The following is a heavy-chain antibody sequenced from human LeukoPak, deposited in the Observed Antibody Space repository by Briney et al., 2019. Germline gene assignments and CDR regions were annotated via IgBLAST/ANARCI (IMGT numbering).Heavy chain of an antibody. CDR3: ARGPTMIVVAPDAFDI. J-gene: IGHJ3*02. CDR2: ISSSSSYI. CDR1: GFTFSSYS. V-gene: IGHV3-21*01. D-gene: IGHD3-22*01. Sequence: PGGSLRLSCAASGFTFSSYSMNWVRQAPGKGLEWVSSISSSSSYIYYADSVKGRFTISRDNAKNSLYLQMNSLGAEDTAVYYCARGPTMIVVAPDAFDIWGQGTMVTVSS.